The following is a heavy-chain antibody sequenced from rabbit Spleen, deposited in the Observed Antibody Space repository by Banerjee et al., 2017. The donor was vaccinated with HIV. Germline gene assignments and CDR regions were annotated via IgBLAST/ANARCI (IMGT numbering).Heavy chain of an antibody. CDR2: IYAGDNPDT. CDR3: ARHPDNGYGLTRLDL. D-gene: IGHD6-1*01. Sequence: QSLEESGGDLVKPGGTLTLTCKASGIDFSSYYYMCWVRQAPGKGLEWIGCIYAGDNPDTYYATWAKGRFAISKTSSTTVTLQVTGLTAADTATYFCARHPDNGYGLTRLDLWGQGTLVTVS. CDR1: GIDFSSYYY. J-gene: IGHJ3*01. V-gene: IGHV1S40*01.